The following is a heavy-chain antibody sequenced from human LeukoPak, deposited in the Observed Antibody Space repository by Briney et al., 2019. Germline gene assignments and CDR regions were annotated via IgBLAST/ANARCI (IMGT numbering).Heavy chain of an antibody. Sequence: PSETLSLTCTVSGGSISSSSHYWGWIRQSPGKGLEWIGSIYCSGTIYYNPSLKSRVTISVDTSKNKFSLKLSSVTAADTAIYYCATTTIRLGYWGQGTLVTVSS. CDR3: ATTTIRLGY. CDR1: GGSISSSSHY. CDR2: IYCSGTI. J-gene: IGHJ4*02. D-gene: IGHD1-26*01. V-gene: IGHV4-39*07.